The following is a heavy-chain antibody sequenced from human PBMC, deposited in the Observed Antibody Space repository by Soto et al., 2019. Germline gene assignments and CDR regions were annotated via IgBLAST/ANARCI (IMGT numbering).Heavy chain of an antibody. V-gene: IGHV3-33*01. D-gene: IGHD3-9*01. CDR1: GFTFSSYG. Sequence: GESLKISCAASGFTFSSYGMHWVRQAPGKGLEWVAVIWYDGSNKYYADSVKGRFTISRDNSKNTLYLQMNSLRAEDTAVYYCARGFGLRYFDWPWRMDVWGQGTTVTVSS. CDR2: IWYDGSNK. J-gene: IGHJ6*02. CDR3: ARGFGLRYFDWPWRMDV.